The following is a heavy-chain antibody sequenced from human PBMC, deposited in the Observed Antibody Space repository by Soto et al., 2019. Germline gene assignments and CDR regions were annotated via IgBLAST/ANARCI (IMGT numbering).Heavy chain of an antibody. D-gene: IGHD6-19*01. CDR2: ISGSGDYI. Sequence: LXLFCEACVFSFRIYHKHLVHQAPGTGLEWVSGISGSGDYIYYEDSVKGRFTMSRDNGRNSLYPHMDSLRTEDTAVYYCARDRSSSDWFPHIDYWGLGTLVTVYS. CDR3: ARDRSSSDWFPHIDY. J-gene: IGHJ4*02. V-gene: IGHV3-21*01. CDR1: VFSFRIYH.